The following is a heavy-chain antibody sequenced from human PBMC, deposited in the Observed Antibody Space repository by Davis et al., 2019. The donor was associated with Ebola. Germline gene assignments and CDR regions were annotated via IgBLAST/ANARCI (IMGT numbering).Heavy chain of an antibody. D-gene: IGHD3-10*01. Sequence: ASVKVSCKASGYTFTSYDISWVRQATGQGLEWLGWMNPNTGNTCYAQKFQGRVTMTTNTSISTAYMELSSLRSEDTAVYYCARDVLLWFMESGYYYDGMDVWGQGTTVTVSS. CDR3: ARDVLLWFMESGYYYDGMDV. CDR2: MNPNTGNT. V-gene: IGHV1-8*01. CDR1: GYTFTSYD. J-gene: IGHJ6*01.